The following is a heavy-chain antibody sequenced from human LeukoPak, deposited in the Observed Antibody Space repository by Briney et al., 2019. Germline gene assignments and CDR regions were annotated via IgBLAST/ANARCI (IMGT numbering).Heavy chain of an antibody. J-gene: IGHJ4*02. CDR1: GFTFDDYA. D-gene: IGHD5-18*01. CDR3: AKDFGSGGYSYGWI. V-gene: IGHV3-43*02. CDR2: ISGDGGST. Sequence: PGGSLRLSCAASGFTFDDYAVHWVRQVPGKGLEWVSLISGDGGSTYYADSVKGRFIISRDNSKNSLYLQINSLRTEDTALYYCAKDFGSGGYSYGWIWGQGTLVTVSS.